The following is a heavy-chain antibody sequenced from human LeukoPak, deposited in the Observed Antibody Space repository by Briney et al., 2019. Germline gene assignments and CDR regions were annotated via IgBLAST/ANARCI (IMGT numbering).Heavy chain of an antibody. CDR3: ARVGPDSSGYYYVTFDI. CDR2: MYYSGST. CDR1: VGFFSGYY. Sequence: SETLSLTCAVYVGFFSGYYRSWIRQPPGKGGEGIGYMYYSGSTYYNPSLKSRVTISVDTSKNQFSLKLSSVTAADTAVYYCARVGPDSSGYYYVTFDIWGQGTMVTVSS. J-gene: IGHJ3*02. V-gene: IGHV4-30-4*01. D-gene: IGHD3-22*01.